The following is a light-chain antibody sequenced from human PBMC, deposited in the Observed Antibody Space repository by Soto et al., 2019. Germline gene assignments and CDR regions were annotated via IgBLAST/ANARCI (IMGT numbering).Light chain of an antibody. J-gene: IGKJ1*01. V-gene: IGKV3-20*01. Sequence: EIVLTQSPGTLSLSPGERATLSCRASQSVSSNNLAWYQHKRGQAPRLLMFGASNRATDIPDRFSGSGSGTDFTLTMTRLEPEDFAVYYCQQYSASPRTFGQGTKVEIK. CDR2: GAS. CDR3: QQYSASPRT. CDR1: QSVSSNN.